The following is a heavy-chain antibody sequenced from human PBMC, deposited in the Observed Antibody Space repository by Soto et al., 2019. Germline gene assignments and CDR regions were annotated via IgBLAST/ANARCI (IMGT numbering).Heavy chain of an antibody. J-gene: IGHJ6*02. D-gene: IGHD5-12*01. CDR3: ARGANLDYYGMDV. Sequence: SVKLSCKASGGTFSSYAISLVRQAPGQGLEWMGGIIPIFGTAHYAQKFQGRVTITADESTSTAYMALSSLRSEDTAVYYCARGANLDYYGMDVWGQGTTVTVSS. CDR1: GGTFSSYA. CDR2: IIPIFGTA. V-gene: IGHV1-69*13.